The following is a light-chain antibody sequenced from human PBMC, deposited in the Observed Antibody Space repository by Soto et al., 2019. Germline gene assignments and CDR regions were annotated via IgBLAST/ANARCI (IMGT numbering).Light chain of an antibody. V-gene: IGKV3-20*01. CDR2: GAS. CDR1: QTFRSSY. J-gene: IGKJ4*01. CDR3: QQYDTSPFT. Sequence: ENVLTQSPGTLSLSPGERATLSCRASQTFRSSYLAWYQQKPGQSPRLLIFGASTRAFGIPDRFSGSWSGSDFTLTISRLEPEDFAVYYCQQYDTSPFTFCGGTKVEV.